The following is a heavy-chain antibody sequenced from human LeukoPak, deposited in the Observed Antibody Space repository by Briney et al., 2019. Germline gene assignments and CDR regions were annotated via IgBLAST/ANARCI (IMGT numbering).Heavy chain of an antibody. J-gene: IGHJ6*02. V-gene: IGHV1-8*01. Sequence: ASVKVSCKASGYTFTSYDINWVRQATGQGLEWMGWMNPNSGNTGYAQKFQGRVTMTRNTSISTAYMELSSLRSEDTAVYYCARGNYGDYDGGYYYGMDVWGQGTTVTVSS. CDR2: MNPNSGNT. CDR1: GYTFTSYD. CDR3: ARGNYGDYDGGYYYGMDV. D-gene: IGHD4-17*01.